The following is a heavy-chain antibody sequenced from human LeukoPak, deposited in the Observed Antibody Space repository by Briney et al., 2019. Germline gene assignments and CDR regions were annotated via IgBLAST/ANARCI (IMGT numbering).Heavy chain of an antibody. D-gene: IGHD6-13*01. CDR1: GLTFSSYS. J-gene: IGHJ4*02. Sequence: GGSLRLSCAASGLTFSSYSMNWVRQAPGKGLEWVSSISSSSSYIYYADSVKGRFTISRDNAKNSLYLQMNSLRAEDTAVYYCARALAAAGTFDYWGQGTLVTVSS. CDR3: ARALAAAGTFDY. CDR2: ISSSSSYI. V-gene: IGHV3-21*01.